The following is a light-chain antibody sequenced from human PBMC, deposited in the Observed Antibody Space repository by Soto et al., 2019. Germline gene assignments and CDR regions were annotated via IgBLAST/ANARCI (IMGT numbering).Light chain of an antibody. CDR1: QSVSSN. CDR3: QQYNNWPLT. Sequence: EIVMTQSPATLSVSPGERATLSCRASQSVSSNLAWYQQKPGQAPRLLIYGVSTRATGIPARFSGSGSGKAFNLTITRLQSEDFEVYYCQQYNNWPLTFGQGTKVEIK. V-gene: IGKV3-15*01. J-gene: IGKJ1*01. CDR2: GVS.